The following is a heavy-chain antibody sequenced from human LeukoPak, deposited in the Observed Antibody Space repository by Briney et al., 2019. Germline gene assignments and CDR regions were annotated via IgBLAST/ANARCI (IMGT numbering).Heavy chain of an antibody. CDR3: ARQYSSGYSHYFDY. CDR2: INPNSGGT. CDR1: GYTFTGYY. D-gene: IGHD3-22*01. J-gene: IGHJ4*02. Sequence: GASVKVSCKASGYTFTGYYIHWVRQAPGQGLEWMGWINPNSGGTNYAQKFQGRVTMTRDTSISTAYMELSRLRSDDTAVYYCARQYSSGYSHYFDYWGQGTLVTVSS. V-gene: IGHV1-2*02.